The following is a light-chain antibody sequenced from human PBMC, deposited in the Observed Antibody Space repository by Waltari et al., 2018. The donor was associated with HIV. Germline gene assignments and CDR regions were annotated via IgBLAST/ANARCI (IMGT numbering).Light chain of an antibody. J-gene: IGLJ1*01. CDR3: QTWDNRTARV. V-gene: IGLV3-1*01. Sequence: SYELTQPPSVSVSPGQTASITCSGDKLGTKYAIWYQQKAGQSPVLVINQDDKRPAGIPVRFSGSISWNTATLTISGTQAMDEADYYCQTWDNRTARVFGPGTKVTVL. CDR2: QDD. CDR1: KLGTKY.